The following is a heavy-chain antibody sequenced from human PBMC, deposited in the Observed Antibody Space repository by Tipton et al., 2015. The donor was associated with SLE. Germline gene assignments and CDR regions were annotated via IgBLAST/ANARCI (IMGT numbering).Heavy chain of an antibody. Sequence: QSGPEVKKPGESLKISCKGSGYSFANFWIGWVRQMPGKGLEWMGIIYPDDSKTRYSPSFQGQVTISADKSISTAYLQWSSLTASDTAMYYCARHGGWADEYDSFDFWGQGTKVSVSS. V-gene: IGHV5-51*01. CDR1: GYSFANFW. CDR2: IYPDDSKT. J-gene: IGHJ3*01. D-gene: IGHD3-22*01. CDR3: ARHGGWADEYDSFDF.